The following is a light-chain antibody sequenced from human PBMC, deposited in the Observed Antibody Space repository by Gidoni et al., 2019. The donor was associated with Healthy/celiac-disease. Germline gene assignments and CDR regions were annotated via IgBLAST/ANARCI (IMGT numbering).Light chain of an antibody. J-gene: IGKJ2*01. V-gene: IGKV2-30*01. CDR3: MQGTHWPSKYT. CDR1: QRLVYSDGNTY. Sequence: DGEMTQCPLPLPDTLGQPASISCRSSQRLVYSDGNTYLDWFQQRPGHSPWRRTSKVSNRDSGFPDRFSGSGSGTDFTLKISRVEAEDVRVYYCMQGTHWPSKYTFGQGTKLEIK. CDR2: KVS.